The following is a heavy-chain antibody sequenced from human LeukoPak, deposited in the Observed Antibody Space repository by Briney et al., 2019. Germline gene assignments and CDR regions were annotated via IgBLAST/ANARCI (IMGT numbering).Heavy chain of an antibody. V-gene: IGHV3-30*18. J-gene: IGHJ3*02. Sequence: PGGSLRLSCAASGFTFSSYGMHWVRQAPGKGLEWVAVISYDGSNKYYADSVKGRFTISRGNSKNTLYLQMNSLRAEDTAVYYCAKAQFTDSGYYHAHAFDIWGQGTMVTVSS. CDR1: GFTFSSYG. CDR2: ISYDGSNK. D-gene: IGHD3-22*01. CDR3: AKAQFTDSGYYHAHAFDI.